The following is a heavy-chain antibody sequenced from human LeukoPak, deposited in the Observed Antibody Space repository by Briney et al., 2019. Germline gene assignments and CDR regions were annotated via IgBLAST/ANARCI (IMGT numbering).Heavy chain of an antibody. CDR1: EYTFTGYY. J-gene: IGHJ4*02. V-gene: IGHV1-2*02. D-gene: IGHD3-10*01. CDR3: ARDTGDGSGYYFDY. Sequence: ASVKVSCKASEYTFTGYYMHWVRQAPGQGLEWMGWINPNSGGTNYAQKFQGRVTMTRDTSISTAYMELSRLRSDDTAVYYCARDTGDGSGYYFDYWGQGTLVTVSS. CDR2: INPNSGGT.